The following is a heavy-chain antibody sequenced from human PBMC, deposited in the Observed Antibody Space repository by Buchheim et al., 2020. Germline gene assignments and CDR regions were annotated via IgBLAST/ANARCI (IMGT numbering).Heavy chain of an antibody. CDR3: AKGVGADTYCFDY. CDR2: ISGSGGST. CDR1: GFTFSSYA. V-gene: IGHV3-23*04. J-gene: IGHJ4*02. D-gene: IGHD1-26*01. Sequence: EVQLVESGGGLGQPGVSLRLSCAASGFTFSSYAMSWVRQAPGKGLEWVSAISGSGGSTYYADYVKGRFTISRDNSKNTRYLQMNSLRVEDTAIYYCAKGVGADTYCFDYWGRGTL.